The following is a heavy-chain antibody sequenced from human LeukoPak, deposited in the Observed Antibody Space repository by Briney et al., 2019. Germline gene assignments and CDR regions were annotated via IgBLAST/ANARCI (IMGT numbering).Heavy chain of an antibody. D-gene: IGHD3-9*01. CDR2: IYPGDSDT. CDR1: GHSLTNYW. Sequence: GESLKISCKGSGHSLTNYWIGRVRQMPGKGLEWMGIIYPGDSDTRYSPSFQGQVTISADKSISTAYLQWSSLKASDTAIYYCARSWVTGYGTVLDYWGQGTLVTVSS. J-gene: IGHJ4*02. CDR3: ARSWVTGYGTVLDY. V-gene: IGHV5-51*01.